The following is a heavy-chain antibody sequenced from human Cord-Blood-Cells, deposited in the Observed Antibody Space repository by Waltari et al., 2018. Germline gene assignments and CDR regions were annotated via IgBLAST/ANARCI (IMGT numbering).Heavy chain of an antibody. CDR2: IYYSGST. J-gene: IGHJ4*02. D-gene: IGHD7-27*01. CDR3: AGHSTGAFDY. CDR1: GGSISSSSYY. Sequence: QLQLQESGPGLVKPSETLSLTCTVSGGSISSSSYYWGWIRQPPGKGLEWIGSIYYSGSTYYNPSLKSRVTISVDTSKNQCSLKLSSVTAADPAVYYCAGHSTGAFDYWGQGTLVTVSS. V-gene: IGHV4-39*01.